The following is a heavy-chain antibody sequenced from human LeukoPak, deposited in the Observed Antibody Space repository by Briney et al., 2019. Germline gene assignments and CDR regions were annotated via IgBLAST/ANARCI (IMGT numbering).Heavy chain of an antibody. Sequence: GGSLRLSCAASGFTFNNYWMHWVRQAPGLGFEWVSSIRFDGGDTAYADSAKGRFTISRDNAKNTMFLQMNNLRAEDTAVYYCAKEIDGFDVWGQGTLVSVSS. V-gene: IGHV3-74*01. CDR1: GFTFNNYW. J-gene: IGHJ3*01. CDR3: AKEIDGFDV. CDR2: IRFDGGDT.